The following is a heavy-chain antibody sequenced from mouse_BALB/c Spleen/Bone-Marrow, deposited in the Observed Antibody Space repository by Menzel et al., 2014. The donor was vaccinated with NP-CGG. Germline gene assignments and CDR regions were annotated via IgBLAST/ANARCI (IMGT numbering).Heavy chain of an antibody. Sequence: EVMLVESGGGLVKPGGSLKLSCAASGFTFSSYAMSWVRQSPEKGLEWVAGISSGGSYTYYPDTVTGRFTISRDNAKNTLYLEMSSLRSEDTAMYYCARSPQRDYAMDYWGQGTSVTVSS. CDR3: ARSPQRDYAMDY. D-gene: IGHD3-2*02. CDR2: ISSGGSYT. J-gene: IGHJ4*01. V-gene: IGHV5-9-4*01. CDR1: GFTFSSYA.